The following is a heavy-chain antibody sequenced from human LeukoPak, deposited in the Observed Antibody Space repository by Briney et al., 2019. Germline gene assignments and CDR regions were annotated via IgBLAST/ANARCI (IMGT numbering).Heavy chain of an antibody. CDR1: GSSISSYY. D-gene: IGHD6-13*01. CDR2: IYYSGST. J-gene: IGHJ5*02. Sequence: SETLSLTCTVSGSSISSYYWSWIRQPPGKGLEWIGYIYYSGSTNYNPSLKSRVTISVDTSKNQFSLKLSSVTAADTAVYYCARDSYSSSWYKGVGWFDPWGQGTLVTVSS. CDR3: ARDSYSSSWYKGVGWFDP. V-gene: IGHV4-59*01.